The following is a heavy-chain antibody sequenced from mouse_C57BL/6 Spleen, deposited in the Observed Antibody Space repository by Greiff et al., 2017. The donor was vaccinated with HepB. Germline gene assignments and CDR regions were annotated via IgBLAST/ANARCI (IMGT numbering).Heavy chain of an antibody. CDR2: INPGSGGT. V-gene: IGHV1-54*01. CDR1: GYAFTNYL. CDR3: ARGSGLLRPLDY. D-gene: IGHD1-2*01. Sequence: QVQLQQSGAELVRPGTSVKVSCKASGYAFTNYLIEWVKQRPGQGLEWIGVINPGSGGTNYNEKFKGKATLTADKSSSTAYMQLSSLTSEDSAVYFCARGSGLLRPLDYWGQGTTLTVSS. J-gene: IGHJ2*01.